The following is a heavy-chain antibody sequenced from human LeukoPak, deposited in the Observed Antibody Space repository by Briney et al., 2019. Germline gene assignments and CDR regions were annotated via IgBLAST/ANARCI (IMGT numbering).Heavy chain of an antibody. J-gene: IGHJ4*02. Sequence: GGSLRLTCATSGFPFETNAMSWVRQAPGKGLEWVATIGNTETFYADSVTGRFTISRDNSKNTVNLQMNRLRVEDTAIYYCAKDWIQFNRVFDCFDSWGQGTLVTVSS. V-gene: IGHV3-23*01. D-gene: IGHD5-18*01. CDR2: IGNTET. CDR1: GFPFETNA. CDR3: AKDWIQFNRVFDCFDS.